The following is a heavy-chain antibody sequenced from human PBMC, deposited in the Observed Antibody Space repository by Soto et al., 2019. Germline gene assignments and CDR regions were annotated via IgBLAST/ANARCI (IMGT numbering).Heavy chain of an antibody. CDR3: ARDGAVPDYYGSGSYYGGYYYYYMDV. V-gene: IGHV3-48*01. J-gene: IGHJ6*03. CDR2: ISSSSSTI. CDR1: GFTFSSYS. Sequence: EVQLVESGGGLVQPGGSLRLSCAASGFTFSSYSMNWVRQAPGKGLEWVSYISSSSSTIYYADSVKGRFTISRDNAKNSLYLQMNSLRAEDTAVYYCARDGAVPDYYGSGSYYGGYYYYYMDVWGKGTTVTVSS. D-gene: IGHD3-10*01.